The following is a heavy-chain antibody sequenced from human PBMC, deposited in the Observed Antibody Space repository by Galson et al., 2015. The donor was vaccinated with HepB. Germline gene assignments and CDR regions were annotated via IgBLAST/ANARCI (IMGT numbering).Heavy chain of an antibody. J-gene: IGHJ4*02. V-gene: IGHV4-31*03. D-gene: IGHD6-6*01. CDR3: ARVPRGSSSRYFDY. CDR1: GGSISSGDYY. Sequence: TLSLTCTVSGGSISSGDYYWSWIRQHPGKGLEWIGYIYYSGSTYYNPSLKSRVTISVDTSKNQFSLKLSSVTAADTAVYYCARVPRGSSSRYFDYWGQGTLVTVSS. CDR2: IYYSGST.